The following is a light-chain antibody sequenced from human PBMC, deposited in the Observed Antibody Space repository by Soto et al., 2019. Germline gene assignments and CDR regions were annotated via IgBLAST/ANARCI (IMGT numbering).Light chain of an antibody. Sequence: EIVLTQSPATLSLSPGERATLSCRASQSVSSYLAWYQQKPGQAPSLLIYGAFTRATGIPARFSGTGSGTEFTLTISSLQSDDFATYYCQHYNSYSEAFGQGTKVDIK. V-gene: IGKV3-15*01. J-gene: IGKJ1*01. CDR1: QSVSSY. CDR2: GAF. CDR3: QHYNSYSEA.